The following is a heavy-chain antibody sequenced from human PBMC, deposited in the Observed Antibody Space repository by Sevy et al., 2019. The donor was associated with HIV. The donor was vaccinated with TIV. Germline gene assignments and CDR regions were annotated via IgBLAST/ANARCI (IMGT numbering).Heavy chain of an antibody. CDR2: ISPSGGST. V-gene: IGHV3-23*01. CDR3: AKEAAMGYV. D-gene: IGHD5-18*01. CDR1: GFTFISYA. Sequence: GGSLRLSCAASGFTFISYAMSWVRQAPGKGLEWVSSISPSGGSTYYADSVKGRFGISRDNSKNTVDLQMNSLRAEDTAVYYCAKEAAMGYVWGQGTTVTVSS. J-gene: IGHJ6*02.